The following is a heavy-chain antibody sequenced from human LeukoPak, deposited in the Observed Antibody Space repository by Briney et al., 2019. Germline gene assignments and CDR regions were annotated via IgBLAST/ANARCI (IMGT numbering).Heavy chain of an antibody. CDR2: IKQDGSEK. D-gene: IGHD6-19*01. CDR3: ARGSGWDDY. V-gene: IGHV3-7*01. J-gene: IGHJ4*02. CDR1: GFTFSKSW. Sequence: GGSLRLSCVASGFTFSKSWMSWVRQAPGKGLEWAANIKQDGSEKYYVDSVRGRFTISRDNAKNSLYLQMNSLRAEDMAVYYCARGSGWDDYWGQGTLVTVSS.